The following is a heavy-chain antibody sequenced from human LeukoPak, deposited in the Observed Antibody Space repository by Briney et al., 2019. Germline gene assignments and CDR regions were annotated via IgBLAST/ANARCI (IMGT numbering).Heavy chain of an antibody. CDR1: GGTSSSYA. CDR2: IIPIFGTA. J-gene: IGHJ4*02. Sequence: ASMKVSCKASGGTSSSYAISWVRQAPGQGLEWMGGIIPIFGTANYAQKFQGRVTITADESTSTAYMELSSLRSEDTAVYYCARVGENGAYSGSYYRFDYWGQGTLVTVSS. CDR3: ARVGENGAYSGSYYRFDY. D-gene: IGHD1-26*01. V-gene: IGHV1-69*01.